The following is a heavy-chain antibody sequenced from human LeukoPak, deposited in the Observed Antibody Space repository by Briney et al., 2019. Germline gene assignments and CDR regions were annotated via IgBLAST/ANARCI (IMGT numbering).Heavy chain of an antibody. J-gene: IGHJ3*02. CDR2: IYYTGST. D-gene: IGHD2/OR15-2a*01. CDR3: ARDFSEDDAFDI. Sequence: SETLSLTCTVSGGSISSSSYYWSWIRQPPGKGLEWIGYIYYTGSTNYNPSLKSRVTISVDTSKNQFSLKLSSVTAADTAVYYCARDFSEDDAFDIWGQGTMVTVSS. CDR1: GGSISSSSYY. V-gene: IGHV4-61*01.